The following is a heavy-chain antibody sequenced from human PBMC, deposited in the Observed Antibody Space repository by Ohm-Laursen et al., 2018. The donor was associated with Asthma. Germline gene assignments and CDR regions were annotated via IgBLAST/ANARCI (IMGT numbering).Heavy chain of an antibody. D-gene: IGHD1-14*01. Sequence: SLRLSCSATGVAFTDSWMSWVRQLPGGSLEWAAKINPLGYEKYYMDSVRGRFTVSRDNAKNSLYLEMNSLRAEDTAVYYCAIGSAAEPVAYWGQGTLVTVSS. J-gene: IGHJ4*02. CDR3: AIGSAAEPVAY. CDR2: INPLGYEK. CDR1: GVAFTDSW. V-gene: IGHV3-7*03.